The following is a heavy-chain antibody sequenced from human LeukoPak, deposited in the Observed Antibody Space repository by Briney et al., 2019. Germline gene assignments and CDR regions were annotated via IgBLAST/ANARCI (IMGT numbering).Heavy chain of an antibody. CDR2: IYSGGST. J-gene: IGHJ4*02. CDR3: ARDGYGSSWDKMD. Sequence: PGGSLRLSCAASGFSVSSNYMSWVRQAPGQGLEGGSVIYSGGSTYYADSVKGRFTISRDNSKNTLYLQMNSLRAEDTAVYYCARDGYGSSWDKMDWGQGTLVTVSS. CDR1: GFSVSSNY. D-gene: IGHD6-13*01. V-gene: IGHV3-53*01.